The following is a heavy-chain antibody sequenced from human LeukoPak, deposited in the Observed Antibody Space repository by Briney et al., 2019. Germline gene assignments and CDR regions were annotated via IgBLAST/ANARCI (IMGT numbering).Heavy chain of an antibody. V-gene: IGHV3-66*04. CDR1: GFTVSSNY. D-gene: IGHD4-17*01. Sequence: GGSLRLSCAASGFTVSSNYMSWVRQAPGKGPEWVSVIYSGGSTYYADSVKGRFTISRDNSKNTLYLQMNSLRAEDTAVYYCARHDYGGYYYYGMDVWGQGTTVTVSS. CDR3: ARHDYGGYYYYGMDV. CDR2: IYSGGST. J-gene: IGHJ6*02.